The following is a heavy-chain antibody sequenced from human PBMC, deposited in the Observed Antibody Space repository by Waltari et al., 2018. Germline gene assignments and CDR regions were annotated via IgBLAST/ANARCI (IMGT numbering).Heavy chain of an antibody. Sequence: QVQLQESGPGLVKPSGTLSLTCAVSGGSISSSNWWSWVRQPPGKGLAWIGEIYHSGSTNYNRSLKSRVTRSVDRSKNQFSLKLSSVTAADTAVYYCARVRYSSSSYDAFDIWGQGTMVTVSS. J-gene: IGHJ3*02. CDR1: GGSISSSNW. V-gene: IGHV4-4*02. CDR2: IYHSGST. D-gene: IGHD6-13*01. CDR3: ARVRYSSSSYDAFDI.